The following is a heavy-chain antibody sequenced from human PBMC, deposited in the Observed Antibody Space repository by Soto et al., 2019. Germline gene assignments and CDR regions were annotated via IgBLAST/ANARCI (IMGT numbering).Heavy chain of an antibody. V-gene: IGHV3-30-3*01. CDR1: GFTFSTYA. Sequence: QVQLVESGGGVVQPGRSLRLSCAASGFTFSTYAIHWVRQAPGKGLEWVAVISYDGANKYYADSVRGRFTISRDNSKNTLFLQMSSLRAEDTAVYHCAKDGGGYNYGYVMLDKYYYGMDVWGQGTTVTVSS. J-gene: IGHJ6*02. CDR2: ISYDGANK. D-gene: IGHD5-18*01. CDR3: AKDGGGYNYGYVMLDKYYYGMDV.